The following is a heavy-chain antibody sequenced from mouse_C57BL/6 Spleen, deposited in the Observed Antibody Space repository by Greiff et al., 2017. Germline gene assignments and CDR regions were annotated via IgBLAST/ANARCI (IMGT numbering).Heavy chain of an antibody. J-gene: IGHJ2*01. V-gene: IGHV5-4*01. CDR1: GFTFSSYA. Sequence: EVMLVESGGGLVKPGGSLKLSCAASGFTFSSYAMSWVRQTPEKRLEWVATISDGGSYTYYPDNVKGRFTISRDNAKNNLYLQMSHLKSEDTAMYYCARDQRSYYFDYWGQGTTLTVSS. CDR3: ARDQRSYYFDY. CDR2: ISDGGSYT.